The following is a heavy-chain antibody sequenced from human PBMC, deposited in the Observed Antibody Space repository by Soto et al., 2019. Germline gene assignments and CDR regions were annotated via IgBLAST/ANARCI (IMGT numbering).Heavy chain of an antibody. CDR3: AREGSGWQGAIYHYYGMDV. CDR2: IYYSGST. J-gene: IGHJ6*02. D-gene: IGHD6-19*01. CDR1: GGSVGSHY. V-gene: IGHV4-59*02. Sequence: QVQLQESGPGLVKPSETLSLTCSVSGGSVGSHYWSWIRQVPGKGLEWIGYIYYSGSTNYNPSLKSRVTISLDTSKNQFSLKLSSVTAADTAIYYCAREGSGWQGAIYHYYGMDVWGQGTTVTVSS.